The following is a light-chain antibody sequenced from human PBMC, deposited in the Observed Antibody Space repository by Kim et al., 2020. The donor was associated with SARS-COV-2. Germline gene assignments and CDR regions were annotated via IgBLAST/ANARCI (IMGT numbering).Light chain of an antibody. CDR1: QDTGGW. CDR2: TIS. V-gene: IGKV1-12*01. Sequence: SASVGDRVTLTCRASQDTGGWLAWYQQKPGEAPKLLISTISSSQGGVPSRFSGSGLGTDFTLTINNLQPEDSATYFCQQAHTFPLTFGGGTKVEI. CDR3: QQAHTFPLT. J-gene: IGKJ4*01.